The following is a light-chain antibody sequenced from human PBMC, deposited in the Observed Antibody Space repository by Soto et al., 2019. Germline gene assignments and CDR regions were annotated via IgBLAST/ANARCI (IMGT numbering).Light chain of an antibody. V-gene: IGLV1-51*01. CDR1: SSNIGNNF. J-gene: IGLJ3*02. CDR2: DDT. CDR3: GAWDRSLGVVV. Sequence: QSVLTQPPSVSAAPGQKVTMSCSGSSSNIGNNFVAWYQQLPGTAPKLLIYDDTKRPYGIPGRFSGSKSGTSATLGIPGLQTGDEADYYCGAWDRSLGVVVFGGGTKVTVL.